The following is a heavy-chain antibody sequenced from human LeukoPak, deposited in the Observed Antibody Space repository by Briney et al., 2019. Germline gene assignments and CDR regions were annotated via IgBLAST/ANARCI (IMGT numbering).Heavy chain of an antibody. V-gene: IGHV3-30*02. D-gene: IGHD3-10*01. Sequence: PGGSLRLSCAASGFAIGSYAMTWVRQAPGKGLEWVAFIRYDGSNKYYADSVKGRFTISRDNSKNTLYLQMNSLRAEDTAVYYCANPFGVMVRGVNFDYWGQGTLVTVSS. CDR2: IRYDGSNK. CDR3: ANPFGVMVRGVNFDY. J-gene: IGHJ4*02. CDR1: GFAIGSYA.